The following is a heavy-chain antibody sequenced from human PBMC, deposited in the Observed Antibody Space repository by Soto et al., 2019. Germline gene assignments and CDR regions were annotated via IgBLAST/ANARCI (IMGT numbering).Heavy chain of an antibody. CDR1: GYTFTSYG. J-gene: IGHJ4*02. Sequence: ASVKVSCKASGYTFTSYGISWVRQAPGQGLEWMGWISAYNGNTNNAQKLQGRVTMTTDTSTSTAYMELRSLRSDDTAVYYCARDLTGEQQLGYWGQGTLVTVSS. CDR3: ARDLTGEQQLGY. D-gene: IGHD6-13*01. V-gene: IGHV1-18*01. CDR2: ISAYNGNT.